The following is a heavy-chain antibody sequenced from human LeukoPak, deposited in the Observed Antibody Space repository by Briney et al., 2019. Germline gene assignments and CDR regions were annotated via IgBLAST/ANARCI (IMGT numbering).Heavy chain of an antibody. CDR2: IIPIFGTA. CDR1: GGTFSSYA. D-gene: IGHD2-2*01. J-gene: IGHJ4*02. V-gene: IGHV1-69*13. Sequence: ASVKVSCKASGGTFSSYAISWVRQASGQGLEWMGGIIPIFGTANYAQKFQGRVTITADESTSTAYMELSSLRSEDTAVYYCARAHRYCSSTSCSFDYWGQGTLVTVSS. CDR3: ARAHRYCSSTSCSFDY.